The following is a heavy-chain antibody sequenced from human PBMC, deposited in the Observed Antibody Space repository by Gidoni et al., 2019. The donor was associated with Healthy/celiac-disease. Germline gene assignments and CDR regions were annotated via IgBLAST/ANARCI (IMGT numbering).Heavy chain of an antibody. D-gene: IGHD3-3*01. CDR3: ARTNYDFWSGYYMGYFDL. V-gene: IGHV3-33*01. CDR1: GFTFSSYG. Sequence: QVQLVESRGGVVQPGRSLRLSCAASGFTFSSYGMHWVRQAPGKGLEWVAVIWYDGSNKYYADSVKGRFTISRDNSKNTLYLQMNSLRAEDTAVYYCARTNYDFWSGYYMGYFDLWGRGTLVTVSS. CDR2: IWYDGSNK. J-gene: IGHJ2*01.